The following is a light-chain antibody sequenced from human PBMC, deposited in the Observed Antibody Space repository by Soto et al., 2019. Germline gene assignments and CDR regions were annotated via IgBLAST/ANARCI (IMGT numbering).Light chain of an antibody. CDR3: LQYNVYPLT. CDR1: QNINRW. Sequence: DIQMTQSPSTLSASVGDTVTITCRASQNINRWLAWYQQRPGKAPNLLIHKASSLEGGVPSRFSGSCSGTEFTLIISSLQPDDIATYFCLQYNVYPLTFGGGTKVEI. J-gene: IGKJ4*01. CDR2: KAS. V-gene: IGKV1-5*03.